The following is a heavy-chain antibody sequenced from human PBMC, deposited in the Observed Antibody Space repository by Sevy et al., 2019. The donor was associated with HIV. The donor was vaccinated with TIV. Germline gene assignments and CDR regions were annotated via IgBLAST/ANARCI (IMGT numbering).Heavy chain of an antibody. D-gene: IGHD1-1*01. CDR2: ISFDATNK. CDR3: ALERLSSDVAEYFQN. V-gene: IGHV3-30-3*01. Sequence: GGSLRLSCTVSGFIFSNFAMHWVRQAPGKGLEWVATISFDATNKHYPDSVKGRFTISRDNFQNSLFLQMDSLRPEDTAVYYCALERLSSDVAEYFQNWGQGTLVTVSS. CDR1: GFIFSNFA. J-gene: IGHJ1*01.